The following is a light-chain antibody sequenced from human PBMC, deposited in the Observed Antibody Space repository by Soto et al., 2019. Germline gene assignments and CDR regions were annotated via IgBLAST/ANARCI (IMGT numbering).Light chain of an antibody. CDR3: QHRVTWPRT. CDR2: GAS. V-gene: IGKV3-11*01. CDR1: QSVSTY. Sequence: EIVLTQSPATLSLSPGQIATLSCRASQSVSTYLAWYQQKPGQAPMLLIHGASNRATGIPARFSGSGSVKDFSLSISSIESEDFAVYYCQHRVTWPRTFRQGTKLEIK. J-gene: IGKJ2*01.